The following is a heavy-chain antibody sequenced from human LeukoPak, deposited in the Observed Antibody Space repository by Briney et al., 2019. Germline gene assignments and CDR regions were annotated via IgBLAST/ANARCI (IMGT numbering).Heavy chain of an antibody. D-gene: IGHD2-2*01. CDR3: ARDLPPAPWNGMDV. CDR1: GFTFSSYA. J-gene: IGHJ6*02. Sequence: TGGSLRLSCAASGFTFSSYAMHWVRQAPGKGLEWVAVISYDGSNKYYADSVKGRFTISRDNSKNTLYLQMNSLRPEDTAVYYCARDLPPAPWNGMDVWGQGTTVTVSS. CDR2: ISYDGSNK. V-gene: IGHV3-30-3*01.